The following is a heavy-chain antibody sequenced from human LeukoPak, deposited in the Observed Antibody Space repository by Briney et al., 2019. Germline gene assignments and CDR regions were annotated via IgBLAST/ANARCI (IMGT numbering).Heavy chain of an antibody. D-gene: IGHD3-22*01. CDR3: ARDLPLYYYDSSGSDAFDI. Sequence: PSQTLSLTCAISGDSFSSNSAAWNWIRQSPSRGLEWLGRTYYRTKWYNDYAVSVKSRITINPDTSKNQFSLQLNSVTPEDTAVYYCARDLPLYYYDSSGSDAFDIWGQGTMVTVSS. J-gene: IGHJ3*02. CDR1: GDSFSSNSAA. CDR2: TYYRTKWYN. V-gene: IGHV6-1*01.